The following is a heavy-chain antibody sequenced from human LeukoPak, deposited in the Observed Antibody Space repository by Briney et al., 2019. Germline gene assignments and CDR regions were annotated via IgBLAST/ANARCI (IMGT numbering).Heavy chain of an antibody. Sequence: PGRSLRLSCVASGFTFNSYAMHWVRQAPGKGLEWVANIKQDGSEKDYVDSVKGRFTISRDNAENSLYLQMNSLSAEDTAVYYCAREGAGGNDYWGQGTLVTVSS. D-gene: IGHD4-23*01. V-gene: IGHV3-7*01. CDR1: GFTFNSYA. CDR3: AREGAGGNDY. CDR2: IKQDGSEK. J-gene: IGHJ4*02.